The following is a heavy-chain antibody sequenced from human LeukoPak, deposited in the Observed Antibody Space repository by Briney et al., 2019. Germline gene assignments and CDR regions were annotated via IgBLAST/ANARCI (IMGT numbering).Heavy chain of an antibody. J-gene: IGHJ4*02. D-gene: IGHD6-19*01. CDR2: IYYSGST. CDR3: ARLHSSGWYLDC. V-gene: IGHV4-39*01. CDR1: GGSISSSTYY. Sequence: MPSETLSLTCTVSGGSISSSTYYWAWIRQSQGLEWIGSIYYSGSTYYNPSLKSRVEISVDTSKNQFSLNLNSVTAADTAVYYCARLHSSGWYLDCWGQGTLVIVSS.